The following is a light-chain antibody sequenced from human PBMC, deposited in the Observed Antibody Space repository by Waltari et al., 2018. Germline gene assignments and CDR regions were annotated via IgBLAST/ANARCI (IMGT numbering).Light chain of an antibody. CDR1: SGHSTYA. CDR3: QAWDTAFNWV. V-gene: IGLV4-69*01. CDR2: LNDDGSH. Sequence: QLVLTQSPSASASLGASVKLTCTLSSGHSTYAIAWYRQQPEKGPRSLLKLNDDGSHIRGDGIPDRFSGSSSGAERYLTISSLQSEDEADYYCQAWDTAFNWVFGGGTKLTVL. J-gene: IGLJ3*02.